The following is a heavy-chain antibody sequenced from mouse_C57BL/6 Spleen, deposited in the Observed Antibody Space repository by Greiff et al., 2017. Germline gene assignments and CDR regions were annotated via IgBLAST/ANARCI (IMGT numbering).Heavy chain of an antibody. J-gene: IGHJ1*03. D-gene: IGHD1-1*01. Sequence: QVQLQQPGAELVQPGASVKMSCKASGYTFTSYWITWVKQRPGQGLEWIGDIYPGSGSTNYNEKFKSKATLTVDTSSSTAYMLLSSLTSEDSADYYGARDCDYYGSSYGYFDVWGTGTTVTVSS. CDR2: IYPGSGST. CDR1: GYTFTSYW. V-gene: IGHV1-55*01. CDR3: ARDCDYYGSSYGYFDV.